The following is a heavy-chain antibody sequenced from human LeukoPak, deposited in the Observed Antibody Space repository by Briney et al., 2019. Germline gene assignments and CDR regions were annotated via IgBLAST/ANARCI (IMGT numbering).Heavy chain of an antibody. V-gene: IGHV1-69*13. J-gene: IGHJ6*02. CDR2: IIPIFGTA. D-gene: IGHD3-22*01. CDR1: GGTFSSYA. Sequence: GASVKVSCKASGGTFSSYATSWVRQAPGQGLEWMGGIIPIFGTANYAQKFQGRVTITADESTSTAYMELSSLRSEDTAVYYCARDSYYDSSGLYYYYYGMDVWGQGTTVTVSS. CDR3: ARDSYYDSSGLYYYYYGMDV.